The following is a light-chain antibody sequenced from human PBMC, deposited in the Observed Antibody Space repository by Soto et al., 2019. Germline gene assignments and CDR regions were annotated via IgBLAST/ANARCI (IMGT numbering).Light chain of an antibody. Sequence: ESVLTQSPATLSLSPGGRCTLSCMASQSVRSYLEWYQQKPGQAPRLLIYDASNRATGIPARFSGSGSGTDFTLTISSLAPEDFEVYYCQQRSNWPPTFGGGTKVDIK. J-gene: IGKJ4*01. CDR1: QSVRSY. V-gene: IGKV3-11*01. CDR2: DAS. CDR3: QQRSNWPPT.